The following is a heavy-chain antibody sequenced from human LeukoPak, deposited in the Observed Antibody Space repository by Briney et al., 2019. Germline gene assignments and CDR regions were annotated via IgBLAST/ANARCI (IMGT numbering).Heavy chain of an antibody. CDR3: ASDRAYSQFDY. CDR2: IKEDGSDT. Sequence: GGSLRLSCAASGFTFSTYWMEWVRQAPGKGLEWVASIKEDGSDTNYVGSVRGRFTVSRDNTKNSLYLQMNSLRAGDTAVYYCASDRAYSQFDYWGQGTLVTVSS. D-gene: IGHD2-15*01. CDR1: GFTFSTYW. J-gene: IGHJ4*02. V-gene: IGHV3-7*01.